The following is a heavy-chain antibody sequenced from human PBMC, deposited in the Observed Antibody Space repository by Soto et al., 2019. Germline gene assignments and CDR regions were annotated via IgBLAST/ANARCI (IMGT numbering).Heavy chain of an antibody. CDR3: AKDNYYDYLDV. Sequence: SLGLSRAASRFTLDVSAVHVFRQEQGKGLEWVSGISWNSGSIGYADAVKGRFTISRDNAKNSLYMQMNSLRAEDTALYYCAKDNYYDYLDVWGKGTTVTVSS. CDR1: RFTLDVSA. J-gene: IGHJ6*03. CDR2: ISWNSGSI. V-gene: IGHV3-9*01.